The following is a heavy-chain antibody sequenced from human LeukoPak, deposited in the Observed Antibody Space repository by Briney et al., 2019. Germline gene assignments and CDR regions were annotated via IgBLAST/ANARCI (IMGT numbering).Heavy chain of an antibody. CDR1: GYSFTSYY. Sequence: VASVKVSCKASGYSFTSYYMHWVRQAPGQGLEWMGFINPSGSSAAYAQKFQGRLTMTRDMFTSTDYMELTSLTSDDTAVYYCARVGYYDSSGPAKYWGQGTLVTVSS. V-gene: IGHV1-46*01. CDR2: INPSGSSA. J-gene: IGHJ4*02. D-gene: IGHD3-22*01. CDR3: ARVGYYDSSGPAKY.